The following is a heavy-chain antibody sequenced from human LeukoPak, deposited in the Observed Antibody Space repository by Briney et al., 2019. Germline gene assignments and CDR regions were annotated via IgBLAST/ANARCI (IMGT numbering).Heavy chain of an antibody. D-gene: IGHD2-2*03. CDR3: ARDHTLMD. CDR1: GFTFNTYT. V-gene: IGHV3-48*01. CDR2: ISGSSGII. J-gene: IGHJ4*02. Sequence: GGSLRLSCAASGFTFNTYTMNWVRQAPGKGLEWVSYISGSSGIIDYADSVRGRFTISRDNAKNSLYLQMNSLRAEDTAVYYCARDHTLMDWGQGTLVTVSS.